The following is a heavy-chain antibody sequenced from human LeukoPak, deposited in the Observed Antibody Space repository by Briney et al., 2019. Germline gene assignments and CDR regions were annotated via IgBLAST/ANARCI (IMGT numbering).Heavy chain of an antibody. D-gene: IGHD2-15*01. CDR1: GFTFSSYG. Sequence: GGSLRLSCAASGFTFSSYGMHWVRQAPGKGLEWVALIWYDGNNKYYADSVKGRFTISRDNSKNTLYLQLNSLRAGDTAVYYCARQHCSGGDCYFFDWGQGTLVTVSS. J-gene: IGHJ4*02. V-gene: IGHV3-33*01. CDR2: IWYDGNNK. CDR3: ARQHCSGGDCYFFD.